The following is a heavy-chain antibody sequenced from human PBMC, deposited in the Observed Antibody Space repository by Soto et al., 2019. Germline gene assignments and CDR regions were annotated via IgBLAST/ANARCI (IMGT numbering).Heavy chain of an antibody. D-gene: IGHD3-10*01. CDR1: GGSISSSIW. V-gene: IGHV4-4*03. CDR3: TRRGDGSGTLDY. CDR2: IYHSGTA. J-gene: IGHJ4*02. Sequence: QVQLQESGPGLVKPPGTLSLTCAVFGGSISSSIWWNWVRLPPGKGLEWIGEIYHSGTANYNPSLKSRVTISVDKSKNQFSLKLSSVTAADTAVYYCTRRGDGSGTLDYWGQGTLVTVSS.